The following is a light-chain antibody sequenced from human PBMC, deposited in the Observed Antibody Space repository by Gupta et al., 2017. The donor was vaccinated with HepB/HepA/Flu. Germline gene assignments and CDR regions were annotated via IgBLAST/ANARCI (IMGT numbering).Light chain of an antibody. CDR1: SSNTGNNY. CDR2: DND. CDR3: ATWDCSLMGVV. Sequence: QSPLMQSPSVPHAPRQSVAISCSGSSSNTGNNYVFWYQQFPGVAPKLLIYDNDERPSGVPDRFSGSKSGTSATLGITGLQTGDEADYYCATWDCSLMGVVFGGGTKLTVL. J-gene: IGLJ2*01. V-gene: IGLV1-51*01.